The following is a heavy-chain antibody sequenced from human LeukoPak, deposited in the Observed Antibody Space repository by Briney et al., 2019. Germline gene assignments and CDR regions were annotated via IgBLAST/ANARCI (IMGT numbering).Heavy chain of an antibody. D-gene: IGHD1-26*01. V-gene: IGHV1-46*01. Sequence: ASVKVPCKASGHTFTSFYIHWVRQAPGQGLEWMGIINPSGGTTSYAQKFQGRVTMSRDTSTSTVYMELSSLRSEDTAVYYCARPDIVGATNPYYYGMDVWGQGTTVTVSS. CDR3: ARPDIVGATNPYYYGMDV. CDR2: INPSGGTT. J-gene: IGHJ6*02. CDR1: GHTFTSFY.